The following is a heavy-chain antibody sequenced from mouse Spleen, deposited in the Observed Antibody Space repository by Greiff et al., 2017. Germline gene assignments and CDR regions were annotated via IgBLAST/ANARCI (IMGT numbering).Heavy chain of an antibody. V-gene: IGHV5-17*01. D-gene: IGHD1-1*01. Sequence: EVHLVESGGGLVKPGGSLKLSCAASGFTFRDYGMHWVRQAPEKGLEWVAYISSGSSTIYYADTVKGRFTISRDNAKNTLFLQMTSLRSEDTAMYYCASVTTVVAGGAYWGQGTLVTVSA. J-gene: IGHJ3*01. CDR1: GFTFRDYG. CDR2: ISSGSSTI. CDR3: ASVTTVVAGGAY.